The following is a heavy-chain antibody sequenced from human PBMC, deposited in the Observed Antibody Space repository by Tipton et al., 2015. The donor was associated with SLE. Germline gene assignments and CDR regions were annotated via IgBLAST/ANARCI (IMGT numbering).Heavy chain of an antibody. Sequence: GLVKPSETLSLTCAVSGYSISSGYYWGWIRQPPGKGLEWIGSIYHSGSTYYNPSLKSRVTMSVDTSKNQFSLKLSSVTAADTAVYYCARDLSIAAAGTFDYWGQGTLVTVSS. CDR3: ARDLSIAAAGTFDY. CDR1: GYSISSGYY. CDR2: IYHSGST. V-gene: IGHV4-38-2*02. D-gene: IGHD6-13*01. J-gene: IGHJ4*02.